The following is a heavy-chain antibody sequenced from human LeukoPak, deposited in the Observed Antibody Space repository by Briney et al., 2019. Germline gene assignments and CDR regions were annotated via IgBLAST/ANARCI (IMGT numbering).Heavy chain of an antibody. CDR3: AREMQGYQLLEYNWFDP. V-gene: IGHV4-39*07. Sequence: SETLSLTCTVSGGSISSSSYYWGWIRQPPGKGLEWIGSIYYSGSTYYNPSLKSRVTISVDTSKNQFSLKLSSVTAADTAVYYCAREMQGYQLLEYNWFDPWGQGTLVTVSS. CDR2: IYYSGST. J-gene: IGHJ5*02. D-gene: IGHD2-2*01. CDR1: GGSISSSSYY.